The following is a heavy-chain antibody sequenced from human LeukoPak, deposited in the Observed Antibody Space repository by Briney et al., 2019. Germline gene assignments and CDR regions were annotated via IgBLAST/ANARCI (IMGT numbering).Heavy chain of an antibody. CDR2: INSDDSRT. CDR3: ARGLVHDTSGYYSDY. Sequence: GGSLRLSCAASGFTFSAFWMHWVRQDPGKRLVWVSRINSDDSRTTYADSVKGRFTISRDNAKNTLYLQMNSLRAEDTAVYYCARGLVHDTSGYYSDYWGQGTLVTVSS. D-gene: IGHD3-22*01. V-gene: IGHV3-74*01. J-gene: IGHJ4*02. CDR1: GFTFSAFW.